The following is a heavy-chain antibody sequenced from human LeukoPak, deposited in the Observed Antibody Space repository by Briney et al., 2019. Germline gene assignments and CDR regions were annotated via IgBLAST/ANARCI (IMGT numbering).Heavy chain of an antibody. J-gene: IGHJ5*02. CDR1: GFTFSSYG. V-gene: IGHV3-30*03. D-gene: IGHD1-26*01. CDR3: ARVDYQLLVGWFDP. CDR2: ISYDGSNK. Sequence: GGSLRLSCAASGFTFSSYGMHWVRQAPGKGLEWVAVISYDGSNKYYADSVKGRFTISRDNSKNTLYLQMNSLRAEDTAVYFCARVDYQLLVGWFDPWGQGTLVTVSS.